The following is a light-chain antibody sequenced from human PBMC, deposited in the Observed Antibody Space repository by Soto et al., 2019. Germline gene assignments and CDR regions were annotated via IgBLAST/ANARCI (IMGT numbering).Light chain of an antibody. CDR3: QQYDHFLT. V-gene: IGKV1-33*01. J-gene: IGKJ4*01. CDR1: QDIKNH. CDR2: DAS. Sequence: DIQMTQSPASLAASVGDRVTITCRASQDIKNHLNWYQQKPGKAPKLLIYDASNLELGVRSRFSESGSGTHFIFTISSLQPEDIATYYCQQYDHFLTFGGGTKV.